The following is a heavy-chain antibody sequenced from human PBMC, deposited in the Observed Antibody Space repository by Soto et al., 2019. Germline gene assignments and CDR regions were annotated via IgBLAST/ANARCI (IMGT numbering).Heavy chain of an antibody. V-gene: IGHV3-64D*06. CDR3: VKVAPQRHPEDIVVVQGGMDV. CDR2: ISSNGGST. D-gene: IGHD2-2*01. J-gene: IGHJ6*02. CDR1: GFTFSSYA. Sequence: HPGGSLRLSCSASGFTFSSYAMHWVRQAPGKGLEYVSAISSNGGSTYYADSVKGRFTISRDNSKNTLYLQMSSLRAEDTAVYYCVKVAPQRHPEDIVVVQGGMDVWGQGTTVTVSS.